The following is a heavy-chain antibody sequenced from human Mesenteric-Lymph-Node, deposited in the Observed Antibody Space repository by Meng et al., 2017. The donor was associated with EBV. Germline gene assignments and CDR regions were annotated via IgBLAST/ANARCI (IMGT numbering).Heavy chain of an antibody. CDR1: GFTFSRFA. J-gene: IGHJ4*02. CDR2: ISGSDGDT. Sequence: GLLVGLGGELVQAGVFPRASRAVPGFTFSRFAMSWDRQGPGKGLAWVSGISGSDGDTFYADSVKGRFTISRDNSKDTLFLQMNSLRAEDTALYYCAKARDYSHSSGYPPDYWGQGTLVTVSS. D-gene: IGHD3-22*01. CDR3: AKARDYSHSSGYPPDY. V-gene: IGHV3-23*04.